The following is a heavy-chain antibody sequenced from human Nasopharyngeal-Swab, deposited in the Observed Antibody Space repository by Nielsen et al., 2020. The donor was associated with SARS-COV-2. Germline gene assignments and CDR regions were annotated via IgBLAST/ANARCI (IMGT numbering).Heavy chain of an antibody. CDR3: TRCGGGCYSGRDY. V-gene: IGHV3-73*01. Sequence: GGSPRLSCAASGFTFSDSAIHWVRQASGKGLEWVGRVRSKGNNYATAYSASVKGRFIIFRDDPTNTAYLQMNSLKTEDTAVYYCTRCGGGCYSGRDYWGQGTLVTVSS. D-gene: IGHD2-21*02. CDR2: VRSKGNNYAT. J-gene: IGHJ4*02. CDR1: GFTFSDSA.